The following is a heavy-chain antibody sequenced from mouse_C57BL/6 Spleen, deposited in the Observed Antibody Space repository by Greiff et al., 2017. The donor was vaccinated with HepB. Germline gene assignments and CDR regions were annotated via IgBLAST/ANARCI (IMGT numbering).Heavy chain of an antibody. CDR3: ARWGGTIYFDY. J-gene: IGHJ2*01. V-gene: IGHV1-69*01. Sequence: VQLQQSGAELVMPGASVKLSCKASGYTFTSYWMHWVKQRPGQGLEWIGEIDPSDSYTNYNQKFKGKSTLTVDKSSSTAYLQLISLTSEDSAVYYCARWGGTIYFDYWGQGTTLTVSS. CDR2: IDPSDSYT. D-gene: IGHD4-1*01. CDR1: GYTFTSYW.